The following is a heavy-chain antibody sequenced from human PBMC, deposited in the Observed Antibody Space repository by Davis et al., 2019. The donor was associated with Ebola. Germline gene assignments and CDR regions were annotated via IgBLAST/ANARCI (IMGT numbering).Heavy chain of an antibody. CDR1: GFTFSSYG. V-gene: IGHV3-33*08. CDR3: ARVDPSGDSDY. D-gene: IGHD2-21*02. Sequence: GESLKISCAASGFTFSSYGMHWVRQAPGKGLEWVAVIWYDGSNKYYADSVKGRFTISRDNSKNTLYLQMNSLRAEDTAVYYCARVDPSGDSDYWGQGTLVTVSS. J-gene: IGHJ4*02. CDR2: IWYDGSNK.